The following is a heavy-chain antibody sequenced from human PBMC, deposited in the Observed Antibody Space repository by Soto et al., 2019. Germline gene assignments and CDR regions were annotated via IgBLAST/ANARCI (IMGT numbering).Heavy chain of an antibody. V-gene: IGHV3-7*03. Sequence: EVQLVESGGGLVQPGGSLRLSCAASGFTFSSYWMSWVRQAPGKGLEWVANIKQDGSEKYYVDSVKGRFTISRDNAKNSLYLQMNSLRAEDTAVYYCARVRPSYSSGWSNWFDPWGQGTLVTVSS. D-gene: IGHD6-19*01. CDR3: ARVRPSYSSGWSNWFDP. J-gene: IGHJ5*02. CDR1: GFTFSSYW. CDR2: IKQDGSEK.